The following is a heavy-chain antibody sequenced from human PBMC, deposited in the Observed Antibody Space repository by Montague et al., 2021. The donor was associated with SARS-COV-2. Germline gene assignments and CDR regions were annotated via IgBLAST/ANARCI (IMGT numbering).Heavy chain of an antibody. J-gene: IGHJ3*02. V-gene: IGHV3-48*03. CDR2: ISSSGSAK. CDR3: ARGGSVIMVRGLIADAFDI. D-gene: IGHD3-10*01. CDR1: GFTFSSYE. Sequence: SLRLSCAASGFTFSSYEMNWVRQAPGKGLEWVSYISSSGSAKYYADSVKGRFTISRDNAKNSLYLRMNSLRAEDTAVYYCARGGSVIMVRGLIADAFDIWGQGTMVTVSS.